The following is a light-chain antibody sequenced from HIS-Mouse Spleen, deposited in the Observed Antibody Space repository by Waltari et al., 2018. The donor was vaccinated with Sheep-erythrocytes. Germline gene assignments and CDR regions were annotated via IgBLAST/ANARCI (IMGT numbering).Light chain of an antibody. CDR1: KLGDKY. CDR3: QAWDRSTVV. CDR2: QDR. V-gene: IGLV3-1*01. J-gene: IGLJ2*01. Sequence: SYELTQPPSVSVSPGQTASITCSGDKLGDKYASWYQQKPGQSPVLVIYQDRKRHSGIPERLSGSNSGNTATLTISGTQAMDEADYYCQAWDRSTVVFGGGTKLTVL.